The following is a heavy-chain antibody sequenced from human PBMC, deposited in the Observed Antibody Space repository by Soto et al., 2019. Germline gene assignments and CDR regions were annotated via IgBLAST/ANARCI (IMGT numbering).Heavy chain of an antibody. Sequence: GGSLRLSCAASGFTFSNAWMSWVRQAPGKGLEWVGRIKSKTDGGTTDYAAPVKGRFTISRDDSKNTLYLQMNSLKTEDTAVYYCTTVSITMVRGVRVDYWGQGTLVTVSS. CDR2: IKSKTDGGTT. D-gene: IGHD3-10*01. CDR3: TTVSITMVRGVRVDY. J-gene: IGHJ4*02. CDR1: GFTFSNAW. V-gene: IGHV3-15*01.